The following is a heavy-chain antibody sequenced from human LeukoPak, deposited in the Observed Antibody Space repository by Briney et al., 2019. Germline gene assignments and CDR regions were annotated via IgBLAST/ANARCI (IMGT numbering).Heavy chain of an antibody. V-gene: IGHV3-15*01. D-gene: IGHD3-9*01. Sequence: GGSLRLSCAASGFTFSNAWMNWVRQAPGKGLEWVGRIKSKTDGGTKDDAATVKGRFIISRDDSKNTLYLQMNSLKTEDTAMYYCTTDDILTGYHTFDYWGQGTLVTVSS. CDR2: IKSKTDGGTK. J-gene: IGHJ4*02. CDR1: GFTFSNAW. CDR3: TTDDILTGYHTFDY.